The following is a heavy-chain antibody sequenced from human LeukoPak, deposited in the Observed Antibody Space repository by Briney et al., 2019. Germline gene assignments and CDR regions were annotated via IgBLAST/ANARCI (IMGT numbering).Heavy chain of an antibody. D-gene: IGHD5-18*01. CDR2: IRSSSSYI. CDR3: ARSGDTAMVTGHFDY. CDR1: GFTFSSYS. Sequence: GGSLRLSCAASGFTFSSYSMNWVRQAPGKGLEWVSSIRSSSSYIYYADSVKGRFTISRDNAKNSLYLQMNSLRAEDTAVYYCARSGDTAMVTGHFDYWGQGTLVTVSS. J-gene: IGHJ4*02. V-gene: IGHV3-21*01.